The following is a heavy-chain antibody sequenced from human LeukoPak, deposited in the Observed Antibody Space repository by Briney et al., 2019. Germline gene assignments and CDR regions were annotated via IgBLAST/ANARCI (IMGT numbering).Heavy chain of an antibody. CDR3: ARGSLGPRLNV. CDR1: GGSFSGYF. D-gene: IGHD1-1*01. Sequence: PSETLSLTCAVYGGSFSGYFWSWIRQPPGKGLEWIGEISHSGSTNYNPSLKSRVSTSFDTSKNQFSLKRSSVTAADTAVYYCARGSLGPRLNVWGQGTLVTVSS. J-gene: IGHJ4*02. CDR2: ISHSGST. V-gene: IGHV4-34*01.